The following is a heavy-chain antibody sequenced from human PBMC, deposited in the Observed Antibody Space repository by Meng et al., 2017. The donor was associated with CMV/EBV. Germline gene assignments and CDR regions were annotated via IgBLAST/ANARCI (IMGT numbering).Heavy chain of an antibody. Sequence: SETLSLTCAVYGGSSSGYYWSWIRQPPGKGLEWIGEINHSGSTNYNPSLKSRVTISVDTSKNQFSLKLSSVTAADTAVYYCARGLGRKPLYYYYYGMDVWGQGTTVTVSS. V-gene: IGHV4-34*01. CDR1: GGSSSGYY. CDR3: ARGLGRKPLYYYYYGMDV. CDR2: INHSGST. J-gene: IGHJ6*02. D-gene: IGHD1-14*01.